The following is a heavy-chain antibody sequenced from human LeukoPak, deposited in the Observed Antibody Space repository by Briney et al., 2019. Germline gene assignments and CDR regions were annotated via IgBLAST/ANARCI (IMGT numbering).Heavy chain of an antibody. CDR3: ATGYSSTWYYFDY. CDR2: IYHSGST. Sequence: SETLSLTCTVYGDSISSYYWSWIRQPPGKGLECLGYIYHSGSTNYNPSLKSRVTISADTSKDQFSLKLASVTAADTAVYYCATGYSSTWYYFDYWGQGTLVTVSS. V-gene: IGHV4-59*01. J-gene: IGHJ4*02. D-gene: IGHD6-13*01. CDR1: GDSISSYY.